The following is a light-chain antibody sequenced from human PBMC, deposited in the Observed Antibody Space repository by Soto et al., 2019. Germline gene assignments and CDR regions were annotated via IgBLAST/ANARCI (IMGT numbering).Light chain of an antibody. Sequence: DIVMTQSPDSLAVSLGERATINCKSSQSVLYSSNNKNYLAWYQQKPGQPPKLLIYWASTRESGVPDRFSGSGSGTDFTLTISSLQAEDVAVYYGQQDYSTPALTFGGGTKVEIK. CDR3: QQDYSTPALT. CDR1: QSVLYSSNNKNY. V-gene: IGKV4-1*01. CDR2: WAS. J-gene: IGKJ4*01.